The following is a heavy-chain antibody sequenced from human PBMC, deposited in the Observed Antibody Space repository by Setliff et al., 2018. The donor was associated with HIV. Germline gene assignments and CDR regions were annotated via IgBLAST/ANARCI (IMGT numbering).Heavy chain of an antibody. J-gene: IGHJ3*02. CDR1: GYAFASYG. CDR3: ARFYDSGASYSDDAFDI. CDR2: INTHSGNP. D-gene: IGHD3-22*01. Sequence: ASVKVSCKASGYAFASYGLNWVRQAPGQGLEWMGWINTHSGNPTYAQAFTGRCVFSLDTSVSTAYLQISSLRAEDTAVYYCARFYDSGASYSDDAFDIWGQGTMVTGSS. V-gene: IGHV7-4-1*02.